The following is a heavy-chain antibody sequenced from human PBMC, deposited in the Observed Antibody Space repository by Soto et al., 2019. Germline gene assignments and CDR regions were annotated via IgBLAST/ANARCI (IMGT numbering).Heavy chain of an antibody. Sequence: QVQLQESGPGLVKPSETLSLTCTVSGGSISSYYWSWIRQPPGKGLEWIGYIYYSWSTNYNPSLKSRVTISVDTSQNQFSLKLSSVTAADTAVYYCARGPGRITFGGVIVAYFDYWRQGTLVTVSS. CDR1: GGSISSYY. CDR2: IYYSWST. CDR3: ARGPGRITFGGVIVAYFDY. D-gene: IGHD3-16*02. V-gene: IGHV4-59*01. J-gene: IGHJ4*02.